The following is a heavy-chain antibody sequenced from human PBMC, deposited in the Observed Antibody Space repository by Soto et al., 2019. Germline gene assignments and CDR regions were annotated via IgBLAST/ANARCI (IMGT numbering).Heavy chain of an antibody. CDR3: ANKYGDYPY. Sequence: QVQLVESGGGVVQPGRSLRLSCAASGFTFSSYGMHWVRQAPGKGLEWVAVVSYDGSNKYYADSVKGRFTISRDNSKNTLYLQINSLRPEDTAVYYCANKYGDYPYWGQGTLVTVSS. V-gene: IGHV3-30*18. CDR2: VSYDGSNK. D-gene: IGHD4-17*01. J-gene: IGHJ4*02. CDR1: GFTFSSYG.